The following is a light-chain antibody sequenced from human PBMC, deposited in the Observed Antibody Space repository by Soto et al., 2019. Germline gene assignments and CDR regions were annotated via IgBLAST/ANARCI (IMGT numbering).Light chain of an antibody. J-gene: IGKJ4*01. Sequence: IGLTQSPGTLSLSPGERATLSCRASQSVSSSYLAWYQQKPGQAPRLLIYGASSRATGIPDRFSGSGSGTDFTLTISRLEPEDFAVYYCQQFSSYPLTFGGGTKVDIK. V-gene: IGKV3-20*01. CDR3: QQFSSYPLT. CDR1: QSVSSSY. CDR2: GAS.